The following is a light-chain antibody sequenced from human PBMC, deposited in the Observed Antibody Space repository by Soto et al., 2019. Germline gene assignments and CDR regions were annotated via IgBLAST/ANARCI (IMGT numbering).Light chain of an antibody. V-gene: IGKV4-1*01. CDR2: WAS. Sequence: DIVMTQSPDSLTLSLGERATINCKSSQSVFSRFRNKNYLAWFQQKPGQHPRLLIYWASTRESGVSDRFSGSGSGTDFTLTINSLQAEDVAVSYCQQYYTTPTWTFGQGTKVEVK. CDR3: QQYYTTPTWT. CDR1: QSVFSRFRNKNY. J-gene: IGKJ1*01.